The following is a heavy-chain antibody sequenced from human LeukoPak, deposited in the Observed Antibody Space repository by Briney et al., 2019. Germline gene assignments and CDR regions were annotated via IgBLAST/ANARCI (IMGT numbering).Heavy chain of an antibody. Sequence: PGGSLRLSCAASGFTVSSNYMSWVRQAPGKGLEWVSAVSGSGDLTYYADSVKGRFTISRDNSKNTVHLQMNSLRAEDTAVYYCARYLKYQLLFDFDFWGQGTLVTVSS. V-gene: IGHV3-53*01. D-gene: IGHD2-2*01. CDR1: GFTVSSNY. CDR3: ARYLKYQLLFDFDF. J-gene: IGHJ4*02. CDR2: SGSGDLT.